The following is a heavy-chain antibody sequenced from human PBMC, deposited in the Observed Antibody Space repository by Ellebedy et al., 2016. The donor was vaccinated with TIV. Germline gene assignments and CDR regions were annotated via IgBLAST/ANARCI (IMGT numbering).Heavy chain of an antibody. V-gene: IGHV3-15*01. J-gene: IGHJ4*02. CDR3: ARDTTSDY. D-gene: IGHD1-1*01. Sequence: PGGSLRLSCVASGLTFDKAWLTWVRQPPGKGLEWVGRIKSKTDGGTTGYAAPVKGRFTISRDDSKTTLYLQMNSLKTEDTAIYYCARDTTSDYWGQGALVTVSS. CDR2: IKSKTDGGTT. CDR1: GLTFDKAW.